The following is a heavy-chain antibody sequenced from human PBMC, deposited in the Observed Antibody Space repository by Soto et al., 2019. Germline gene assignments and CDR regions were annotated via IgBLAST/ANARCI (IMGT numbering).Heavy chain of an antibody. D-gene: IGHD6-19*01. Sequence: GESLKISCKGSGYSFTSYWIGWVRQMPGKGLEWMGIIYPGDSDTRYSPSFQGQVTISADKSISTAYLQWSSLKASDTAMYYCARYEPWGSGWPLVRFFDYWGQGTLVTVSS. CDR3: ARYEPWGSGWPLVRFFDY. J-gene: IGHJ4*02. CDR2: IYPGDSDT. V-gene: IGHV5-51*01. CDR1: GYSFTSYW.